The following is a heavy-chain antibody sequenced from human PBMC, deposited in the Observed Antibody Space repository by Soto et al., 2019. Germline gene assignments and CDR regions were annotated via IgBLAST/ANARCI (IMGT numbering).Heavy chain of an antibody. CDR2: SSNRDRST. D-gene: IGHD3-3*01. V-gene: IGHV3-11*01. CDR1: GFIFSDYY. Sequence: QVQLVESGGGLVKPGGSLRLSCAASGFIFSDYYMTWIRQAPGKGLEWLSCSSNRDRSTYYADSVKDRFVVSKDNAKNFVYLQMNSLRAEHTAVYFCARAWKIEKFGVISMSKGLDAWGQGTTVTVSS. J-gene: IGHJ6*02. CDR3: ARAWKIEKFGVISMSKGLDA.